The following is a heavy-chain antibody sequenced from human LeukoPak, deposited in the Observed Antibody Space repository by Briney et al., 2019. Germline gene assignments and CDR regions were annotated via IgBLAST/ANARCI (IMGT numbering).Heavy chain of an antibody. CDR2: IYPGDSDT. CDR1: GYSFTSYW. D-gene: IGHD3-22*01. CDR3: ARGTPYYYDSSGYPDY. J-gene: IGHJ4*02. V-gene: IGHV5-51*01. Sequence: GESLKISCKGSGYSFTSYWIGWVRQMPGKGLEWMGIIYPGDSDTRYSPSFQGQVTISADKSISTAYLQWSSLKASDTAMYYCARGTPYYYDSSGYPDYWSQGTLVTVSS.